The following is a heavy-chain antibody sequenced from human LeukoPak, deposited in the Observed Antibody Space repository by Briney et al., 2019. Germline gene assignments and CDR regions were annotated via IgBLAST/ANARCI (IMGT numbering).Heavy chain of an antibody. D-gene: IGHD1-7*01. J-gene: IGHJ4*02. CDR3: AKDWNWAIDY. Sequence: GGSLRLSCAASGFTVSSNYMSWVRQAPGKGLEWVSLLYSGGSTYYADSVKGRFTISRDNSKNTLFLQMNNLRVEDMAVLYCAKDWNWAIDYWGQGTLVTVSS. CDR1: GFTVSSNY. V-gene: IGHV3-66*02. CDR2: LYSGGST.